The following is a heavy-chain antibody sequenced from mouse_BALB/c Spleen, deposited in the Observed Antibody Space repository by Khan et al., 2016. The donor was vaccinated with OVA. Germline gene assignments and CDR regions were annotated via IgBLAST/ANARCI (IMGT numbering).Heavy chain of an antibody. CDR1: GFTFSTYG. V-gene: IGHV5-6*01. D-gene: IGHD1-1*01. CDR3: TRRAYYYDSEGFAY. Sequence: VQLKESGGDLVKPGGSLKLSCAASGFTFSTYGMSWVHQAPDKRLEWVATVSTGGSSTYYPDSVKGRSTISRDNAKNTLYLQMSGLRSEDTAMFYCTRRAYYYDSEGFAYWGQGTLVTVSA. J-gene: IGHJ3*01. CDR2: VSTGGSST.